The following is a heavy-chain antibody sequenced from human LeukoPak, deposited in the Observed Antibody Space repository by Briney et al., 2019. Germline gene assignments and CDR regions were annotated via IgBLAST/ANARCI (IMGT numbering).Heavy chain of an antibody. J-gene: IGHJ6*04. Sequence: PSETLSLTCAVSGYSISSGYYWGWIRQPPGKGLGWIGSIYHSGSTYYNPSLKSRVTISVDTSKNQFSLKLSSVTAADTAVYYCARDLRAFYGMDVWGKGTTVTVSS. CDR1: GYSISSGYY. V-gene: IGHV4-38-2*02. CDR2: IYHSGST. CDR3: ARDLRAFYGMDV.